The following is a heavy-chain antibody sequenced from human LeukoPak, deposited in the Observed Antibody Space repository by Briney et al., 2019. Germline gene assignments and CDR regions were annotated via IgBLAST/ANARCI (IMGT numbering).Heavy chain of an antibody. CDR1: GGSLSSYY. CDR3: ARGEQWLANWFDP. CDR2: IYTSGST. V-gene: IGHV4-4*07. Sequence: PSETLSLTCLGCGGSLSSYYWSSLRPPASKGLAWIGRIYTSGSTNYNPSLKSRVTMSVDTSKNQFSLKLSSVTAADTAVYYCARGEQWLANWFDPWGQGTLVTVSS. D-gene: IGHD6-19*01. J-gene: IGHJ5*02.